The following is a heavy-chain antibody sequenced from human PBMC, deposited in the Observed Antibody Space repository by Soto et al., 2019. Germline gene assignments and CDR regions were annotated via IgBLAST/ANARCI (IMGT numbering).Heavy chain of an antibody. J-gene: IGHJ5*02. D-gene: IGHD3-3*01. CDR1: VFTFSTYA. Sequence: EVQLLESGGGSVQPGGSLRLSCAGSVFTFSTYAMSWVRQAPGKGLEWVSATSGAGDTTYYADSVEGRFTISRDNSKNTLYFQMNRLRAEDTAVYYCAKDLSPWLGFGLGHWGQGTLVTVSP. CDR3: AKDLSPWLGFGLGH. CDR2: TSGAGDTT. V-gene: IGHV3-23*01.